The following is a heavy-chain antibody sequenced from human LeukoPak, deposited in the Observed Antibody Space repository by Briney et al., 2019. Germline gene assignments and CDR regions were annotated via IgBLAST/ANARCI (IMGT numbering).Heavy chain of an antibody. D-gene: IGHD1-1*01. CDR1: GFTFSSYS. CDR3: ARDRRRVPPVGNFDY. Sequence: GGSLRLSCAASGFTFSSYSMNWVRQAPGKGLEWVAVISYDGSNKYYADSVKGRFTISRDNSKNTLYLQMNSLRAEDTAVYYCARDRRRVPPVGNFDYWGQGTLVTVSS. V-gene: IGHV3-30*03. J-gene: IGHJ4*02. CDR2: ISYDGSNK.